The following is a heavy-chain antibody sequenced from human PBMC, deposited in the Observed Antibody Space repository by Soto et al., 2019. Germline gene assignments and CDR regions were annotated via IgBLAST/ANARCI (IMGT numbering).Heavy chain of an antibody. Sequence: SETLSLPCTVSGGSISGYYWSWIRPPPGNGLEWIGHIYYSGSPNSNPSLKSRVTISVDTSKNQCSLKLSSVTAADTAVYYCPRHEIRFLEWLLHPDALDIWGQGTMVTVSS. J-gene: IGHJ3*02. V-gene: IGHV4-59*08. CDR2: IYYSGSP. CDR3: PRHEIRFLEWLLHPDALDI. D-gene: IGHD3-3*01. CDR1: GGSISGYY.